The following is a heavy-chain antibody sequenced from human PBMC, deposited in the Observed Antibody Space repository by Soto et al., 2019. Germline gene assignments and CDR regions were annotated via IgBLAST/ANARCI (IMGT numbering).Heavy chain of an antibody. V-gene: IGHV3-30*18. CDR1: GFTFSSYG. D-gene: IGHD1-1*01. Sequence: ESGGGVVQPGRSLRLSCAASGFTFSSYGIHWVRQAPGKGLEWVAVISYDGSNKEYADSVKGRFTISRDNSKDTLDLQMHSLRAEDTAVYYCAKDRGNWNNHYGMDVWGQGTTVTVSS. J-gene: IGHJ6*02. CDR3: AKDRGNWNNHYGMDV. CDR2: ISYDGSNK.